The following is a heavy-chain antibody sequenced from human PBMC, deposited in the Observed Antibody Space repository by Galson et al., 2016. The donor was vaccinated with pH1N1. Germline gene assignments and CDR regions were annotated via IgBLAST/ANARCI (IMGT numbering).Heavy chain of an antibody. CDR3: AGRIFDL. V-gene: IGHV3-7*01. J-gene: IGHJ2*01. Sequence: SLRLSCAASGFTFSQYWMHWVRQAPGKGLDWVANINQGGSEIYYADSVKGRFTISRDNTENSLYLQMSSLRVEDTAVYFCAGRIFDLWGRGTLVTVSS. CDR1: GFTFSQYW. CDR2: INQGGSEI.